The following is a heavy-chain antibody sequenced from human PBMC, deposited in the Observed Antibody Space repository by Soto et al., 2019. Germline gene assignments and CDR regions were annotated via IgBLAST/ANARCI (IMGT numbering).Heavy chain of an antibody. CDR2: ISADGTNK. J-gene: IGHJ4*02. Sequence: GGSLRLSCSASGFTFSTFAVHWVRQAPGKGLEWVAVISADGTNKYYADSVKGRFTISRDNSKNTLFLQMDSLRTEDTAMYYCARAPTSRFDYWGQGTLVTVPQ. CDR1: GFTFSTFA. V-gene: IGHV3-30-3*01. CDR3: ARAPTSRFDY.